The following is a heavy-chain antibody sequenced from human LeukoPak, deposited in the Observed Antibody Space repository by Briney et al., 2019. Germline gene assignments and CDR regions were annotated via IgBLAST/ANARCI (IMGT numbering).Heavy chain of an antibody. CDR1: GYTFTSSD. V-gene: IGHV1-8*01. D-gene: IGHD1-26*01. J-gene: IGHJ3*02. Sequence: GASVKVSCKASGYTFTSSDINWVRQATGQGLEWMGWMNPNSGNTGYAQKFQGRVTMTRNTSISTVYMELSSLRSEDTAVYCCARGKWELPVPRAFDIWGQGTMVTVSS. CDR3: ARGKWELPVPRAFDI. CDR2: MNPNSGNT.